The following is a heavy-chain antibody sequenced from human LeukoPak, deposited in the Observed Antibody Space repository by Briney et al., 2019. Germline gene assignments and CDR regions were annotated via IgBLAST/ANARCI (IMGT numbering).Heavy chain of an antibody. CDR2: IKSKIHGGTT. D-gene: IGHD6-13*01. V-gene: IGHV3-15*01. J-gene: IGHJ4*02. Sequence: GGSLRLSCVASGFTFSNFWMTWVRQAPGKGLEWVGRIKSKIHGGTTDYAAPVKGRFTISRDDSKNTLYLQMNSLKTEDPAVYYCSTEGYSTTWHVKDYWGQGTLVTVSS. CDR1: GFTFSNFW. CDR3: STEGYSTTWHVKDY.